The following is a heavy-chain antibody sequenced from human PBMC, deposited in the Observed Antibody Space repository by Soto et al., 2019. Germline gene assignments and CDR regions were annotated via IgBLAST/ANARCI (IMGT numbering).Heavy chain of an antibody. CDR1: GYTFTSYT. CDR2: INSGNGNT. D-gene: IGHD6-6*01. Sequence: ASVKVSCKASGYTFTSYTMHWVRQAPGQRLEWMGWINSGNGNTKYSQKFQGRVTITRDTSASTAQMELSSLRSEDTAVYYCARDRLRIAARPLWASWFDPWGQGTLVTV. J-gene: IGHJ5*02. CDR3: ARDRLRIAARPLWASWFDP. V-gene: IGHV1-3*01.